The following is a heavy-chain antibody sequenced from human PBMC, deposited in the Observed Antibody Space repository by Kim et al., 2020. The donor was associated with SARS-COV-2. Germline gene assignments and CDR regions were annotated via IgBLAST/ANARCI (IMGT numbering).Heavy chain of an antibody. D-gene: IGHD3-10*01. CDR1: GGSISSSSYY. J-gene: IGHJ2*01. V-gene: IGHV4-39*07. CDR2: IYYSGST. Sequence: SETLSLTCTVSGGSISSSSYYWGWIRQPPGKGLEWIGSIYYSGSTYYNPSLKSRVTISVDTSKNQFSLKLSSVTAADTAVYYCARDFGELSYLWGRGTLVTVSS. CDR3: ARDFGELSYL.